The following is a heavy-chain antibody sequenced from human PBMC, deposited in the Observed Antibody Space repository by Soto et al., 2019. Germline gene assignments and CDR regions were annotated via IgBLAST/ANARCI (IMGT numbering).Heavy chain of an antibody. CDR2: IWSDGNKE. J-gene: IGHJ6*01. CDR3: ARDRRGGGFNMEV. CDR1: GFPFWHYG. Sequence: QVQLVESGGGVVQPGRSLRLSCVGSGFPFWHYGMHWVRQAPGKGLEWVAVIWSDGNKESYVDSVKGRFAISRDNSKDTLYLEMNRLRVEDTVVYFCARDRRGGGFNMEVWGQGTAVSVSS. D-gene: IGHD2-15*01. V-gene: IGHV3-33*01.